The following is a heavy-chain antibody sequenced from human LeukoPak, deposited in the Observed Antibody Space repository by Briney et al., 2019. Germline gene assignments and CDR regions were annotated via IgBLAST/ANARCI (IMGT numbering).Heavy chain of an antibody. D-gene: IGHD3-9*01. CDR2: IRYDGSNK. CDR1: GFTFSSYG. J-gene: IGHJ4*02. CDR3: AKDSLGILTGYPY. V-gene: IGHV3-30*02. Sequence: GRSLRLSCAASGFTFSSYGMHWVRQAPGKGLEWVAFIRYDGSNKYYADSVKGRFTISRDNSKNTLYLQMNSLRAEDTAVYYCAKDSLGILTGYPYWGQGTLVTVSS.